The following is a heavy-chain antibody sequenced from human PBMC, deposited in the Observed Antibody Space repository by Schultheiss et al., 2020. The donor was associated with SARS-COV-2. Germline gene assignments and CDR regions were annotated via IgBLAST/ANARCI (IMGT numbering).Heavy chain of an antibody. J-gene: IGHJ4*02. D-gene: IGHD6-13*01. CDR2: ISWNSGSI. CDR3: AKDTRGYSSTLDY. CDR1: GFTFDDYA. Sequence: GGSLRLSCAASGFTFDDYAMHWVRQAPGKGLEWVSGISWNSGSIGYADSVKGRFTISRDNSKNTLYLQMNSLRAEDTAVYYCAKDTRGYSSTLDYWGQGTLVTVSS. V-gene: IGHV3-9*01.